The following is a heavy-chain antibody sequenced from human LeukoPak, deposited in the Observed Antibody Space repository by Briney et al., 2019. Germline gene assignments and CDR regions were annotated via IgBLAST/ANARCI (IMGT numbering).Heavy chain of an antibody. Sequence: GGSLRLSCAASGFTFSSYSMNWVRQAPGKGLEWVSSISSSSSYIYYADSVKGRFTISRDNAKNSLYLQMNSLRAEDTAVYYCAKVEGVVVAATLFDYWGQGTLVTVSS. D-gene: IGHD2-15*01. CDR1: GFTFSSYS. CDR3: AKVEGVVVAATLFDY. J-gene: IGHJ4*02. CDR2: ISSSSSYI. V-gene: IGHV3-21*04.